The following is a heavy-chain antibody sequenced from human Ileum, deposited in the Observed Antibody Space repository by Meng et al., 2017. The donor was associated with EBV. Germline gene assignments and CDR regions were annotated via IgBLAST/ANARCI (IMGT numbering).Heavy chain of an antibody. CDR1: GYTFTGYA. CDR3: ARDGGFSVGATKYDY. J-gene: IGHJ4*02. Sequence: VQLVQLGTKVRSPGSSKKLSCKPSGYTFTGYAIHWVRQAPGQRLEWMGWINPGSGNTKYSQKFQGRVTITRDTSATTVYMDLSSLRSEDTAVFYCARDGGFSVGATKYDYWGQGALVTVSS. V-gene: IGHV1-3*01. CDR2: INPGSGNT. D-gene: IGHD1-26*01.